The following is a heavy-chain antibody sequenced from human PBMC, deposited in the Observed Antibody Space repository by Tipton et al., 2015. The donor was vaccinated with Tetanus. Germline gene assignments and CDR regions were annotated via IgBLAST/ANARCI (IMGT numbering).Heavy chain of an antibody. J-gene: IGHJ4*02. CDR1: GYIFNNYW. Sequence: QLVQSGGEVKKPGESLKISCKGSGYIFNNYWIGWVRQMPGKGLEWMGIIYPGDSDTRYSPSFQGQVTISVDKSISTAYLQWSSLKASDTSMFYCARVHCSDGVCNFDYWGQGALVTVAS. CDR3: ARVHCSDGVCNFDY. V-gene: IGHV5-51*01. CDR2: IYPGDSDT. D-gene: IGHD2-8*01.